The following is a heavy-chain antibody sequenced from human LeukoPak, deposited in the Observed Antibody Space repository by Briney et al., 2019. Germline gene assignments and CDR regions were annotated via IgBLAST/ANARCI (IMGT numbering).Heavy chain of an antibody. CDR1: GFTFDDYG. Sequence: PGGSLRLSCAASGFTFDDYGMSWVRQAPGKGLEWVSGINWNGGSTGYADSVKGRFTISRDNSKNTLYLQMNSLRAEDTAVYYCARDLFSLRLGVSPVGYFDLWGRGTLVTVSS. CDR2: INWNGGST. CDR3: ARDLFSLRLGVSPVGYFDL. D-gene: IGHD7-27*01. J-gene: IGHJ2*01. V-gene: IGHV3-20*04.